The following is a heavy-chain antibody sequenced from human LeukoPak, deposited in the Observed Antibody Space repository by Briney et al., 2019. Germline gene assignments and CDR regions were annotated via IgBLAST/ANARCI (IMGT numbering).Heavy chain of an antibody. Sequence: SETLSLTCAVYGGSFSGYYWSWIRQPPGKGLEWIGEINRGGSTNYNPSLKSRVTIPVDTSKNQFSLKLSSVTAADTAVYYCARGRYSSGWYVRGMHWFDPWGQGTLVTVSS. CDR3: ARGRYSSGWYVRGMHWFDP. D-gene: IGHD6-19*01. J-gene: IGHJ5*02. V-gene: IGHV4-34*01. CDR2: INRGGST. CDR1: GGSFSGYY.